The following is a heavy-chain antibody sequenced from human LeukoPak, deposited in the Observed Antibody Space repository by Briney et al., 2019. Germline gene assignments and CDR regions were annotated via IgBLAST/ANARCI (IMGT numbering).Heavy chain of an antibody. CDR2: IHTSGDT. CDR3: IVFGDSNH. V-gene: IGHV3-53*01. CDR1: GLTGSHNY. J-gene: IGHJ5*02. Sequence: PGGSLRLSCAASGLTGSHNYVSWVRQAPGKGLEWVPAIHTSGDTCYADSVKGRFTISRDTSKNTLYLQINSLRVEDTAVYYCIVFGDSNHWGQGTLVTVSS. D-gene: IGHD4-17*01.